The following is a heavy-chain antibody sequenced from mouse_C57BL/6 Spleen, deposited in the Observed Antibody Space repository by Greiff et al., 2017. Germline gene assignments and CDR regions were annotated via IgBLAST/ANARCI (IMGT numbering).Heavy chain of an antibody. CDR2: ISSGSSTI. D-gene: IGHD1-1*01. CDR3: ARPYYGSSYPYYFDY. Sequence: EVQLQESGGGLVKPGGSLKLSCAASGFTFSDYGMHWVRQAPEKGLEWVAYISSGSSTIYYADTVKGRFTISRDNAKNTLFLQMTSLRSEDTAMYYCARPYYGSSYPYYFDYWGQGTTLTVSS. J-gene: IGHJ2*01. CDR1: GFTFSDYG. V-gene: IGHV5-17*01.